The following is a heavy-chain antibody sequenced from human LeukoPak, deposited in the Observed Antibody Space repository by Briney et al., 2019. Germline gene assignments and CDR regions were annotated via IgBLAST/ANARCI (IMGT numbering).Heavy chain of an antibody. V-gene: IGHV1-69*13. CDR2: IIPIFGTE. CDR1: GGTFSSYA. Sequence: ASVKVSCKASGGTFSSYAISWVRHAPGQGLEWMGGIIPIFGTENYAQKFQGRVTITADESTSTAYMELSSLRSEDTAVYYCARGLRFLEWLAEFDYWGQGTLVTVSS. J-gene: IGHJ4*02. D-gene: IGHD3-3*01. CDR3: ARGLRFLEWLAEFDY.